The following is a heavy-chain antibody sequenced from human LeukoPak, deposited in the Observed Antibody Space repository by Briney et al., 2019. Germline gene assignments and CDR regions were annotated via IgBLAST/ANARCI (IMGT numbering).Heavy chain of an antibody. D-gene: IGHD5-12*01. CDR2: IGGSGIGHST. CDR3: ARDSGWLRYHD. J-gene: IGHJ4*02. V-gene: IGHV3-23*01. Sequence: GGSLRLSCVGSGFTFSTHGMNWVRQAPGKGLEWVSGIGGSGIGHSTHYADSVKGRFTISRDNSKNMVYLQMDSLRAEDTALYYCARDSGWLRYHDWGQGALVTVSS. CDR1: GFTFSTHG.